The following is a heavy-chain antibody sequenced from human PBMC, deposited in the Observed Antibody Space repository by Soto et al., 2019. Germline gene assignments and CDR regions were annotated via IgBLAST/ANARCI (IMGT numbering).Heavy chain of an antibody. J-gene: IGHJ5*02. D-gene: IGHD3-22*01. CDR3: AGQFRAGLIDGSRYLWFDP. CDR1: GGTFSSYA. Sequence: GASVKVSCKASGGTFSSYAISWVRQAPGQGLEWMGGIIPIFGTANYAQKFQGRVTITADESTSTAYMELSSLRSEDTAVYYCAGQFRAGLIDGSRYLWFDPWGQGTLVTVSS. CDR2: IIPIFGTA. V-gene: IGHV1-69*13.